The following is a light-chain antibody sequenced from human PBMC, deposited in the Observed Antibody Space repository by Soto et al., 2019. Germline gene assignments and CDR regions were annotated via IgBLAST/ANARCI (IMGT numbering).Light chain of an antibody. V-gene: IGKV3-20*01. CDR1: QSVSSSY. J-gene: IGKJ1*01. CDR3: QQYGSSPRRT. Sequence: EIVLTHSPGTLSLSPCERATLPCRASQSVSSSYLAWYQQKPGQAPRLLIYGASSRATGIPDRFSGSGSGTDFTLTISRLEPEDFAVYYCQQYGSSPRRTFGQGTKVDIK. CDR2: GAS.